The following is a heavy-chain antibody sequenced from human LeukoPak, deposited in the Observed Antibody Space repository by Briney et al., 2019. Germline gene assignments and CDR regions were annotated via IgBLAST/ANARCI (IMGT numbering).Heavy chain of an antibody. Sequence: GASVKVSCKASGYTFTGYYMHWVRQAPGQGLEWMGWINPNTGGTNYSQKFQGRVTMTRDTSITTAYMELSSLRSEDTAVYYCARGGGSGQNWGQGTLVTVSS. CDR2: INPNTGGT. CDR1: GYTFTGYY. J-gene: IGHJ4*02. V-gene: IGHV1-2*02. D-gene: IGHD2-15*01. CDR3: ARGGGSGQN.